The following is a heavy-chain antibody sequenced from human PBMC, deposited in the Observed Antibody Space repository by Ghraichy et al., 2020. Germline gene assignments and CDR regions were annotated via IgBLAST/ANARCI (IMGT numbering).Heavy chain of an antibody. CDR1: GFTFSDYY. D-gene: IGHD2-2*01. V-gene: IGHV3-11*06. J-gene: IGHJ3*02. CDR3: ARAYCSSKSCSWGASQNAFDI. Sequence: GGSLRLSCAASGFTFSDYYMSWIRQAPGKGLEWVSYISSSSSYTNYADSVKGRFTISRDNAKNSLFLQMNSLRADDTAIYYCARAYCSSKSCSWGASQNAFDIWGQGTMVTVSS. CDR2: ISSSSSYT.